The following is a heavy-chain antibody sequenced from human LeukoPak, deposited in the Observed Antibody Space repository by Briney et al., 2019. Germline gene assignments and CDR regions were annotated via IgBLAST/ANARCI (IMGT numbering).Heavy chain of an antibody. Sequence: GESLKISCKASGFTFTGYYLHWVRQAPGQGLEWMGWINPYSGGTNCAQKFQDRVTMTRDTSISTAYMEMSRLRYDDTAVYYCARRGYGSGSYEDYWGQGTLVTVSS. CDR3: ARRGYGSGSYEDY. V-gene: IGHV1-2*02. D-gene: IGHD3-10*01. J-gene: IGHJ4*02. CDR1: GFTFTGYY. CDR2: INPYSGGT.